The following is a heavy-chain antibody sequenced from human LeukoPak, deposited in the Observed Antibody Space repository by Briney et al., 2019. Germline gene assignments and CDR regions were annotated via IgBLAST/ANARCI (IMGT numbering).Heavy chain of an antibody. V-gene: IGHV4-59*06. CDR3: ARDLWFGEYNWFDP. CDR1: GGSISSYY. Sequence: SETLSLTCTVSGGSISSYYWNWIRQPPGKGLEWIGYISHSGSTYYNPSLKSRVTISLDTSKDRFSLRLSSVTAADTAVYYCARDLWFGEYNWFDPWGQGTLVTVSS. CDR2: ISHSGST. J-gene: IGHJ5*02. D-gene: IGHD3-10*01.